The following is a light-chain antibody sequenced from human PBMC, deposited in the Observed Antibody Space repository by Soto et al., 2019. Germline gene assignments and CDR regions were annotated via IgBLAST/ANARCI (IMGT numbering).Light chain of an antibody. CDR2: GAS. J-gene: IGKJ5*01. Sequence: EVVMTQSPPTLSVCPGERATVSCRASQSVSSNLAWYQQKPGQAPRLLIYGASTRATGIPARFSGSGSGAEFTLTINNLQSEDFAVYYCQQYNNWPPPITFGQGTRLEI. CDR3: QQYNNWPPPIT. CDR1: QSVSSN. V-gene: IGKV3-15*01.